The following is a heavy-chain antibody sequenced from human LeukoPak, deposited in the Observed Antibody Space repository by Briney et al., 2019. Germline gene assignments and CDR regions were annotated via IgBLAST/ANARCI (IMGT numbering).Heavy chain of an antibody. D-gene: IGHD2-15*01. V-gene: IGHV3-33*01. CDR2: IWYDGSNK. Sequence: PGGSLRLSCAASGFTFSSYGMHWVRQAPGKGLEWVAVIWYDGSNKYYADSVKGRFTISRDNSKNTLYLQMNSLRAEDTAVNYCARAYCSGGSCYSDFDYWGQGTLVTVSS. CDR1: GFTFSSYG. J-gene: IGHJ4*02. CDR3: ARAYCSGGSCYSDFDY.